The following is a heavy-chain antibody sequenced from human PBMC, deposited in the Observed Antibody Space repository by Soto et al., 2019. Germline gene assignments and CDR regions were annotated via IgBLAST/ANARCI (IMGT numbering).Heavy chain of an antibody. J-gene: IGHJ5*02. D-gene: IGHD4-4*01. V-gene: IGHV2-5*02. CDR1: GFSLTTSGVG. CDR2: IFWDDDQ. CDR3: ARIYNHYVFDP. Sequence: QITLKESGPTLVKPTQTLTLTCTFSGFSLTTSGVGVGWIRQPPGKALEWLALIFWDDDQRFSPSLKSRLTITKDTSTNRVVLTMTNVDPVDTATYYCARIYNHYVFDPCGQGTLVTVSS.